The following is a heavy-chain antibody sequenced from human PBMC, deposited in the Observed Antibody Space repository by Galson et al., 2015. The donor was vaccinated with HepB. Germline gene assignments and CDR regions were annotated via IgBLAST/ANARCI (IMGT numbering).Heavy chain of an antibody. CDR3: ARFSPPWQSTGYSYGESAKFDY. D-gene: IGHD5-18*01. Sequence: SETLSLTCTVSGGSISSSSYYWGWIRQPPGKGLEWIGSIYYSGSTYYNPSLKSRVTISVDTSKNQFSLKLSSVTAADTAVYYCARFSPPWQSTGYSYGESAKFDYWGQGTLVTVSS. CDR2: IYYSGST. CDR1: GGSISSSSYY. J-gene: IGHJ4*02. V-gene: IGHV4-39*01.